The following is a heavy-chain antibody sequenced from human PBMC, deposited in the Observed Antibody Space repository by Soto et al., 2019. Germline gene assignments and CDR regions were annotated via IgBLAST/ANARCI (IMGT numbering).Heavy chain of an antibody. CDR3: ARTDSVGYYPC. V-gene: IGHV4-38-2*01. D-gene: IGHD1-26*01. Sequence: PSETLSLTCAVSGEYISNGYYWPWIRQPPGVWLEWIGSIFHSGNTYYNPSIKGRVTIAVDTFKNQFSLKLSSVTDADSAVYYFARTDSVGYYPCCGQGALVTVSS. CDR2: IFHSGNT. CDR1: GEYISNGYY. J-gene: IGHJ4*02.